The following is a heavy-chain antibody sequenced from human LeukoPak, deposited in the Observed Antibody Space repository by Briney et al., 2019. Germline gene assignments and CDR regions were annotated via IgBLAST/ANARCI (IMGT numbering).Heavy chain of an antibody. J-gene: IGHJ4*02. CDR1: DGSISSYY. D-gene: IGHD2-15*01. CDR2: IYYSGST. V-gene: IGHV4-59*01. CDR3: ARSCSGFYFKY. Sequence: SETLSLTCTVSDGSISSYYWSWIRQPPGKGLEWIGYIYYSGSTNYNPSLKSRVTISVDTSKNQFSLKLNSVTAADTAVYYCARSCSGFYFKYWGQGALVTVSS.